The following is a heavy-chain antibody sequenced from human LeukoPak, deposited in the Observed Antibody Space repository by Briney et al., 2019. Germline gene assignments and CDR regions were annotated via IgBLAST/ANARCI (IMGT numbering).Heavy chain of an antibody. CDR3: ARDSPSRRYLAGGGLLNWFDP. D-gene: IGHD3-9*01. Sequence: ASVKVSCKASGYTFTSYGISWVRQAPGQGLEWMGWISAYNGKTNYAQKLQGRVTMTTDTSTSTAYMELRSLRSDDPAVYSCARDSPSRRYLAGGGLLNWFDPWGQGTLVTVSS. CDR1: GYTFTSYG. CDR2: ISAYNGKT. V-gene: IGHV1-18*01. J-gene: IGHJ5*02.